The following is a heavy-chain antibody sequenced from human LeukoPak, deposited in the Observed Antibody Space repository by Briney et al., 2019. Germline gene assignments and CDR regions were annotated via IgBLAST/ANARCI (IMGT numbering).Heavy chain of an antibody. CDR3: ARDRRIAAKYYYMDV. Sequence: SVKVSCKASGYTFTSYYMHWVRQAPGQGLEWMGGIIPIFGTANYAQKFQGRVTITADKSASTAYMELRSLRSDDTAVYYCARDRRIAAKYYYMDVWGKGTTVTVSS. V-gene: IGHV1-69*06. J-gene: IGHJ6*03. D-gene: IGHD6-6*01. CDR2: IIPIFGTA. CDR1: GYTFTSYY.